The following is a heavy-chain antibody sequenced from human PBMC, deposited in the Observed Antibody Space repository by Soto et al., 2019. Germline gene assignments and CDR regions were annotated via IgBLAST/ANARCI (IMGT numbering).Heavy chain of an antibody. CDR2: IYYSGTT. CDR3: ARQPHSSGWYAPWFDP. Sequence: SETLSLTCAVSGYSISSSNWWGWIRQPPGKGLEWIGYIYYSGTTYYNPSLKSRVTMSVDTSKNQFSLKLSSVTAADTAVYYCARQPHSSGWYAPWFDPWGQGTLVTVSS. D-gene: IGHD6-19*01. CDR1: GYSISSSNW. V-gene: IGHV4-28*01. J-gene: IGHJ5*02.